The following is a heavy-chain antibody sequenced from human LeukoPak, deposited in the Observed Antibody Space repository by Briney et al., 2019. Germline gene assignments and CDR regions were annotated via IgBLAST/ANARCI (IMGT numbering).Heavy chain of an antibody. Sequence: GGSLRLSCAASGFTFSSYAMSWVRQAPGKGLERVSAISGSGGSTYYADSVKGRFTISRDNSKNTLYLQMDSLRAVDTAVYYCAKDRGYDSSGYYPDYWGQGTLVTVSS. CDR1: GFTFSSYA. CDR2: ISGSGGST. CDR3: AKDRGYDSSGYYPDY. V-gene: IGHV3-23*01. J-gene: IGHJ4*02. D-gene: IGHD3-22*01.